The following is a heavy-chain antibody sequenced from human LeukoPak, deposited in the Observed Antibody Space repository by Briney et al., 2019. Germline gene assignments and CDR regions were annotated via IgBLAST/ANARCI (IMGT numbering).Heavy chain of an antibody. CDR3: ARELSQIVWGGLDY. V-gene: IGHV3-33*02. D-gene: IGHD2-21*01. J-gene: IGHJ4*02. CDR1: GFIFSHYG. CDR2: IQNDASTE. Sequence: GGSLRLSCAASGFIFSHYGMHWVRQAPGKGLEWVAVIQNDASTENFADSAKGRFTISRDNSKNTVFLQMNSLRVEDTAVYYCARELSQIVWGGLDYGGQGTLVSVSS.